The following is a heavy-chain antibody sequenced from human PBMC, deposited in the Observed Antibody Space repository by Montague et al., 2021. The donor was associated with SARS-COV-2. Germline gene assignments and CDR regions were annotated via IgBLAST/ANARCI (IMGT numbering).Heavy chain of an antibody. V-gene: IGHV4-39*07. Sequence: SETLSLTCTVSGGSISSSSYYWGWLRQPPGKGLEWIGSIYYSASTYYNPSLTSRVTISVDTYKNQFSLKLSSVAAADTAVYYCTRVGRQQLVRLSGMDVWGQGTTVTVSS. D-gene: IGHD6-13*01. J-gene: IGHJ6*02. CDR1: GGSISSSSYY. CDR2: IYYSAST. CDR3: TRVGRQQLVRLSGMDV.